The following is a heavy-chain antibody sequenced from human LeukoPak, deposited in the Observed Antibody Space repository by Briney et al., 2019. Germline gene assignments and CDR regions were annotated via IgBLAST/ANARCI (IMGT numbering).Heavy chain of an antibody. CDR1: GLTLRNYW. D-gene: IGHD6-19*01. J-gene: IGHJ6*03. CDR3: ARMGASSGLHYYYYMDV. Sequence: GGSLRLSCTASGLTLRNYWMHWVRQVPGKRLVWLSRISGDGSVTHYADSVQGRFTISRDNVKNILYLQMNSLRAEDTAVYYCARMGASSGLHYYYYMDVWGKGTTVTVSS. CDR2: ISGDGSVT. V-gene: IGHV3-74*01.